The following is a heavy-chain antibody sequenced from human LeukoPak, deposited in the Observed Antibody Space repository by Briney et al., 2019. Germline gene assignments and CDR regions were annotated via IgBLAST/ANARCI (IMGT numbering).Heavy chain of an antibody. CDR2: IKRDGSEK. Sequence: PGGSLRLSCAASEFTFRDYWMSWFRQAPGKGLEWLANIKRDGSEKYYVDSVKGRFTISRDNDKNLLYLQMNSLRVEDTAVYYCAREHATSSSSDYWGQGTLVTVSS. V-gene: IGHV3-7*01. J-gene: IGHJ4*02. D-gene: IGHD6-13*01. CDR1: EFTFRDYW. CDR3: AREHATSSSSDY.